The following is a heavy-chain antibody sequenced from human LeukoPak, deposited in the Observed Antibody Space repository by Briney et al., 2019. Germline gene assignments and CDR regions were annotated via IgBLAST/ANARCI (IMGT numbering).Heavy chain of an antibody. V-gene: IGHV4-39*01. CDR2: IYYSGST. D-gene: IGHD4/OR15-4a*01. Sequence: SETLSLTCTVSGGSISSSSYYWGWIRQPPGKGLEWIGSIYYSGSTYYNPSLKSRVTISVDTSKNQFSLKLSSVTAADTAVYYCAGGANRLGSYWGQGTLVTVSS. CDR1: GGSISSSSYY. CDR3: AGGANRLGSY. J-gene: IGHJ4*02.